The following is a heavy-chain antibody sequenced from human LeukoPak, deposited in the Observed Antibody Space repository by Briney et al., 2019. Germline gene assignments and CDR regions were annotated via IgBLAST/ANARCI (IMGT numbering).Heavy chain of an antibody. V-gene: IGHV4-39*07. CDR1: GDSISRGNYY. Sequence: SETLSLTCTVSGDSISRGNYYWTWLRQPAGKGLEWIGSIYHSGSTYYNPSLKSRVTISVDTSKNQFSLKLSSVTAADTAVYYCARELLNYYYYYMDVWGKGTTVTISS. CDR2: IYHSGST. J-gene: IGHJ6*03. CDR3: ARELLNYYYYYMDV. D-gene: IGHD1-26*01.